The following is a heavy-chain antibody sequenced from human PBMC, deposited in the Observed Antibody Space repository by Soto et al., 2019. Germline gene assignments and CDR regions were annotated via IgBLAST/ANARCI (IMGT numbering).Heavy chain of an antibody. V-gene: IGHV3-48*02. CDR1: GFTFSSYS. J-gene: IGHJ4*02. CDR3: LGFVVVTAIIGY. Sequence: QLGGSLRLSCAASGFTFSSYSMNWVRQAPGKGLEWVSYISSSSSTIYYADSVKGRFTISRDNAKNSLYLRMNSLRDEDTAVYYCLGFVVVTAIIGYWGQGTLVTVSS. CDR2: ISSSSSTI. D-gene: IGHD2-21*02.